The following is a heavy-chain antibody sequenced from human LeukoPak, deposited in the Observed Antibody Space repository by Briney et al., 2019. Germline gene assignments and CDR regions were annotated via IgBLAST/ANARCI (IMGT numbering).Heavy chain of an antibody. J-gene: IGHJ4*02. V-gene: IGHV4-59*13. CDR2: IYYSGST. D-gene: IGHD6-19*01. Sequence: SETLSLTCTVCGGSISSYYWSWIRQPPGKGLEWIWYIYYSGSTNYNPSLKSRVTISVDTSKNQFSLKLSSVTAADTAVYYCARLAVAGPSYYFDYWGQGTLVTVSS. CDR3: ARLAVAGPSYYFDY. CDR1: GGSISSYY.